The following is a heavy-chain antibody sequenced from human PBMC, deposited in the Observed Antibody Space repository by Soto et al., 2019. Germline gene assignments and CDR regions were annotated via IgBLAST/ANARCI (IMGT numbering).Heavy chain of an antibody. CDR3: ASLSRFALDY. Sequence: GGSLRLSCAASGFTFSSYTMDWVRQAPGKGLEWVSSISSSSSYIYYTDSVKGRFTISRDNAKNSLYLQMNSLRAEDTAVYYCASLSRFALDYWGQGSLVTVSS. CDR1: GFTFSSYT. V-gene: IGHV3-21*01. D-gene: IGHD3-10*01. CDR2: ISSSSSYI. J-gene: IGHJ4*01.